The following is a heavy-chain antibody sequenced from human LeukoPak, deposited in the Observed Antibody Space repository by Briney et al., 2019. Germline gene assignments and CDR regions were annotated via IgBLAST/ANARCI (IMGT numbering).Heavy chain of an antibody. V-gene: IGHV1-18*01. Sequence: ASVKVSCKASGYTFTSYGISWVRQAPGQGLEWMGWISAYNGNTNYAQKLQGRVTMTTDTSTSTAYMELRSLRSDDAAVYYCARGPISVNYYDSSGYSDYWGQGTLVTVSS. CDR2: ISAYNGNT. CDR3: ARGPISVNYYDSSGYSDY. CDR1: GYTFTSYG. J-gene: IGHJ4*02. D-gene: IGHD3-22*01.